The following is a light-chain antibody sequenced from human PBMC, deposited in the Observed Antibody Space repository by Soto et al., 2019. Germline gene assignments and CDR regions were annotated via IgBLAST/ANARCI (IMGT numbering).Light chain of an antibody. CDR2: KAS. CDR1: QSIDTW. J-gene: IGKJ5*01. V-gene: IGKV1-5*03. Sequence: EIQMTQSPSTLSASVGDRVTITCRASQSIDTWLAWYQQRPGKAPNLLIYKASTLASGVPSRFSGSGSGTQFTLTISSLQPDDFAMYYCQQYHWAPDTFGQGTRLEIK. CDR3: QQYHWAPDT.